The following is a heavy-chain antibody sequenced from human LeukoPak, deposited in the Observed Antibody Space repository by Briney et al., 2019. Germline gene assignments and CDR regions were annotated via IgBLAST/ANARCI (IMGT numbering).Heavy chain of an antibody. D-gene: IGHD2-15*01. Sequence: PETLSLTCTVSGGSISSSSYYWGWIRQPPGKGLEWIGSIYYSGSTYYNPSLKSRVTISVDTSKNQFSLKLSSVTAADTAVYYCASSRDVVVAAALYYFDYWGQGTLVTVSS. CDR1: GGSISSSSYY. CDR2: IYYSGST. CDR3: ASSRDVVVAAALYYFDY. V-gene: IGHV4-39*07. J-gene: IGHJ4*02.